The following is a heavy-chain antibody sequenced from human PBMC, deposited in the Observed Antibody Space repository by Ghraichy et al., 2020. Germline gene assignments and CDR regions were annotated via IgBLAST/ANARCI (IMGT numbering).Heavy chain of an antibody. CDR2: ISGDGGST. CDR3: AKGSDLYYYYYGMDV. V-gene: IGHV3-43*02. CDR1: GFTFDDYA. J-gene: IGHJ6*02. Sequence: GESLNISCAASGFTFDDYAMHWVRQAPGKGLEWVSLISGDGGSTYYADSVKGRFTISRDNSKNSLYLQMNSLRTEDTALYYCAKGSDLYYYYYGMDVWGQGTTVTVSS.